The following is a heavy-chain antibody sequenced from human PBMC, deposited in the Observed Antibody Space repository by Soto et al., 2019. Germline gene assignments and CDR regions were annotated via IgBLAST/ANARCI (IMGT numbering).Heavy chain of an antibody. CDR2: ISYDGIHN. V-gene: IGHV3-30-3*01. CDR3: ARRDYGDEFDP. D-gene: IGHD4-17*01. J-gene: IGHJ5*02. CDR1: GFTFSSYA. Sequence: QVQLVASGGGVVQPGRSLRLSCAASGFTFSSYAMHWVRQAPGKGLEWVAVISYDGIHNYYADSVKGRFTISRDNSNHSLYLQMNSLRAEDTAVFYCARRDYGDEFDPWGQGTLVTVSS.